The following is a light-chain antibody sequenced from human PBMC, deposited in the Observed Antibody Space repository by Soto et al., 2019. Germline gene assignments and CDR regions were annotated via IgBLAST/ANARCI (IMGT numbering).Light chain of an antibody. J-gene: IGKJ1*01. CDR1: HSISTW. V-gene: IGKV1-5*03. CDR3: QKYNSYWT. CDR2: KAS. Sequence: DIQMTQSPSTLSASVGDRVTITCRASHSISTWLAWYQQKPGKAPKLLIYKASSLESGVPSRFSGRGSGTEFTLTISSLQPDDFATYYCQKYNSYWTFGQGTKVEIK.